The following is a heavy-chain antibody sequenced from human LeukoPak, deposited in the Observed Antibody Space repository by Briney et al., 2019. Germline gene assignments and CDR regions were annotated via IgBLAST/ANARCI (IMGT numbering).Heavy chain of an antibody. CDR1: GYSISSGYY. J-gene: IGHJ5*02. CDR3: ARGLYCTNGVCYPAGFDP. V-gene: IGHV4-38-2*01. Sequence: SETLSLTCAVSGYSISSGYYWGWIRQPPGKGLEWIGEINHSGSTNYNPSLKSRVTISVDTSKNQFSLKLSSVTAADTAVYYCARGLYCTNGVCYPAGFDPWGQGTLVTVSS. D-gene: IGHD2-8*01. CDR2: INHSGST.